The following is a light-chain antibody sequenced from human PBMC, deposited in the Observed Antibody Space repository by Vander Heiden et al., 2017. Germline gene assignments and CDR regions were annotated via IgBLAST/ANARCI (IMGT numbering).Light chain of an antibody. J-gene: IGKJ1*01. Sequence: DIQMTQSPSSLSASVGDRVTITCQASQDIKNSLNWYQQKPGKAPKLLIFDASNLETGVPSRFSGSVYGTDFTFIINSLQPEDIATYFCQQDNDLPLTFGQGTKVEIK. CDR2: DAS. CDR1: QDIKNS. CDR3: QQDNDLPLT. V-gene: IGKV1-33*01.